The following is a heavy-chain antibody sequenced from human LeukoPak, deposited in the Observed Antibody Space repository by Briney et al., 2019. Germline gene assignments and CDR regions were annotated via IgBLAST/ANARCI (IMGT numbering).Heavy chain of an antibody. CDR1: GGSFSGYY. CDR3: ARGVGLCSGGSCHEYYFDY. D-gene: IGHD2-15*01. J-gene: IGHJ4*02. CDR2: INHSGST. V-gene: IGHV4-34*01. Sequence: SETLSLTCAVYGGSFSGYYWNWIRQPPGKGLEWIGEINHSGSTNYNPSLKSRVTISVDTSKNQFSLKLSSVTAADTAVYYCARGVGLCSGGSCHEYYFDYWGQGTLVTVSS.